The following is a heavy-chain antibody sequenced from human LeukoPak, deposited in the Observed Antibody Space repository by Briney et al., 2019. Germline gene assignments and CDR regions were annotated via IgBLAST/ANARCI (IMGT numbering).Heavy chain of an antibody. J-gene: IGHJ3*02. CDR3: ARDVSSGAFDAFDI. CDR1: GYTFTSYA. CDR2: IDTNTGNP. V-gene: IGHV7-4-1*02. D-gene: IGHD6-19*01. Sequence: ASVTVSCKASGYTFTSYAMNWVRQAPGQGLKWMGWIDTNTGNPTYAQGFTGRFVFSLDTSVSTAYLQISSLKAEDTAVYYCARDVSSGAFDAFDIWGQGTMVTVSS.